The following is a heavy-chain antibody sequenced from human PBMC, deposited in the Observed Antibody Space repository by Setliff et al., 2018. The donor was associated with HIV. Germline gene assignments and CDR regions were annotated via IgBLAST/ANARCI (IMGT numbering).Heavy chain of an antibody. J-gene: IGHJ6*03. D-gene: IGHD3-10*01. CDR1: GGSISSYY. CDR2: TYYSGST. CDR3: ARPRSGTYRGHYYYYMDV. V-gene: IGHV4-59*01. Sequence: LSLTCTVSGGSISSYYWSWIRQPPGRGLEWIGYTYYSGSTNYNPSLKSRVTISVDTSKNQFSLKLSSVTAADTAVYYCARPRSGTYRGHYYYYMDVWGKGTTVTVSS.